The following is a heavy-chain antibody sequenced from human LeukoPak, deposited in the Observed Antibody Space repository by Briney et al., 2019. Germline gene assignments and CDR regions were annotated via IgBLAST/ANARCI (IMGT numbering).Heavy chain of an antibody. CDR3: ARQATVTTPLDY. D-gene: IGHD4-17*01. J-gene: IGHJ4*02. Sequence: GESLKISWKGSGYSFTSYWIALVRQMPGKGLEWMWIIYSGDSDTRYSPSFQSQVTISADKSISPAYLQWSSLKASDSAMYYCARQATVTTPLDYWGQGTLVTVSS. CDR2: IYSGDSDT. CDR1: GYSFTSYW. V-gene: IGHV5-51*01.